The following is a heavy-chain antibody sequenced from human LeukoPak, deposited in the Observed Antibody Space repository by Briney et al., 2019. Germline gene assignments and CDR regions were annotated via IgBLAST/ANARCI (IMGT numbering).Heavy chain of an antibody. CDR3: ASVTYSSSWYLLGY. Sequence: SETLSLTCAVYGGSFSGYYWSWIRQPPGKGLEWIGEINHSGSTNYNPSLKSRVTISVDTSKNQFSLKLSSVTAADTAVYYCASVTYSSSWYLLGYWGQGTLVTVSS. J-gene: IGHJ4*02. D-gene: IGHD6-13*01. CDR2: INHSGST. CDR1: GGSFSGYY. V-gene: IGHV4-34*01.